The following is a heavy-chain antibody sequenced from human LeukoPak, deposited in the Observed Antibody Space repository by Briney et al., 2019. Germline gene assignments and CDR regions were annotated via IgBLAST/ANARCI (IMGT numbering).Heavy chain of an antibody. CDR1: GGSIGSYY. CDR3: ARATSGYYFDF. J-gene: IGHJ4*02. D-gene: IGHD3-22*01. CDR2: VSYSGST. V-gene: IGHV4-59*01. Sequence: SETLSLTCTVSGGSIGSYYWNWIRQPPGKGLEWIGYVSYSGSTNYNPSLKSRVTMSVDKSKNQFSLKLSSVTAADTAVYFCARATSGYYFDFWDQGTLVTVST.